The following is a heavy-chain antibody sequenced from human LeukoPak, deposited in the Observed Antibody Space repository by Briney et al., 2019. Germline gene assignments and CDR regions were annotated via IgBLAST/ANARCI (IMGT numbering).Heavy chain of an antibody. J-gene: IGHJ4*02. CDR1: GFTFSTYS. D-gene: IGHD5-18*01. V-gene: IGHV3-48*04. CDR2: ISVSSNTI. CDR3: ARVGYSYGSSDY. Sequence: GGSLRLSCAASGFTFSTYSMNWVRQAPGKGLEWVSYISVSSNTIYYADSVKGRFTISRDNAKNSLYLQMNSLRAEDTAVYYCARVGYSYGSSDYWGQGTLVTVSS.